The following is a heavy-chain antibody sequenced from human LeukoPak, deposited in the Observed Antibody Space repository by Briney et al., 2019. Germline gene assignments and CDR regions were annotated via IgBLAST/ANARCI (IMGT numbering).Heavy chain of an antibody. CDR1: GGSFSGYY. J-gene: IGHJ4*02. V-gene: IGHV4-34*01. Sequence: PSETLSLTCAVYGGSFSGYYWSWIRQPPGKGLEWIGEINHSGSTNYDPSLKSRVTISVDTSKNQFSLKLSSVTAADTAVYYCARELITMIASIDFWGQGTLVTVSS. D-gene: IGHD3-22*01. CDR2: INHSGST. CDR3: ARELITMIASIDF.